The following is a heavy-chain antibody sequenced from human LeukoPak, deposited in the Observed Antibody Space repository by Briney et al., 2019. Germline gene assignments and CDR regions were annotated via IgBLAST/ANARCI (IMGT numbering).Heavy chain of an antibody. J-gene: IGHJ3*02. CDR2: ISSSGSTI. V-gene: IGHV3-11*01. D-gene: IGHD1-26*01. CDR1: GFTLSDYY. Sequence: GGSLRLSCAASGFTLSDYYMSWIRQAPGKGLEWVSYISSSGSTIYYADSVKGRFTISRDNAKNSLYLQMNSLRAEDTAVYYCAKDVEKYSGSYLGVFDIWGQETMVTVSS. CDR3: AKDVEKYSGSYLGVFDI.